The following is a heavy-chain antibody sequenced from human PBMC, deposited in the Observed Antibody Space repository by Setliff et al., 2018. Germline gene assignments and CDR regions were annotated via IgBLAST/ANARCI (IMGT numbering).Heavy chain of an antibody. CDR1: GYSFTNYG. Sequence: SVKVSCKPSGYSFTNYGINWVRQAPGQGLEWMGGIIPMCGSANYARKFQGRVTVTADESTSTAYMELKSLRSDDTAVYYCARSWRAGALNPFDYWGQRSRVTVSS. D-gene: IGHD3-3*01. CDR3: ARSWRAGALNPFDY. CDR2: IIPMCGSA. J-gene: IGHJ4*02. V-gene: IGHV1-69*13.